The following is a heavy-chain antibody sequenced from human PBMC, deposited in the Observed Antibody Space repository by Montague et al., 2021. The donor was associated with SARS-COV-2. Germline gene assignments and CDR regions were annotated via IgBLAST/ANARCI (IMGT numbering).Heavy chain of an antibody. CDR2: IDWDDDK. Sequence: PALVIPTQTLTLTCTFSGFSLSTSGMCVSWIRQPPGKALEWLALIDWDDDKYYSTSLKTRPTISKDTSKNRVVLTMTNMDPVDTATYYFARTLHDILTGYYSFDYWGQETLVTVSS. CDR1: GFSLSTSGMC. D-gene: IGHD3-9*01. J-gene: IGHJ4*02. CDR3: ARTLHDILTGYYSFDY. V-gene: IGHV2-70*01.